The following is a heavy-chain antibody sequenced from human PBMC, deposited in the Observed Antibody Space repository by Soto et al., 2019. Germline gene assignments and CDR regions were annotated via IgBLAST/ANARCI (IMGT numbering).Heavy chain of an antibody. V-gene: IGHV3-66*02. CDR2: IYSGGST. CDR3: ARDWASGPPASGLNDAFDI. J-gene: IGHJ3*02. D-gene: IGHD2-21*01. CDR1: GFTVSSNY. Sequence: GGSLRLSCAASGFTVSSNYMSWVRQAPGKGLEWVSVIYSGGSTYYADSVKGRFTISRDNSKNTLYLQMNSLRAEDTAVYYCARDWASGPPASGLNDAFDIWGQGTMVTVSS.